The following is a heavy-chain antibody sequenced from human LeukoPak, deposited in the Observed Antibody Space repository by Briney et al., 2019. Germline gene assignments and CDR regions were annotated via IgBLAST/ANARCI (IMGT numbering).Heavy chain of an antibody. CDR2: INHSGST. CDR3: ARGSCSSTSCYADYYYYMDV. Sequence: SETLSLTCAVYGGSFSGYYWSWIRQPPGKGLEWIGEINHSGSTNYNPSLKSRVTISVDTSKNQFSLKLSSVTAADTAVYYCARGSCSSTSCYADYYYYMDVWGKGTTVTVSS. CDR1: GGSFSGYY. D-gene: IGHD2-2*01. V-gene: IGHV4-34*01. J-gene: IGHJ6*03.